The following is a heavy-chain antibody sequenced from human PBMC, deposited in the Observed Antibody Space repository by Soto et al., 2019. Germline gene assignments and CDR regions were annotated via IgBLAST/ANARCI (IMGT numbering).Heavy chain of an antibody. CDR2: IYPGDSDT. V-gene: IGHV5-51*01. D-gene: IGHD2-2*01. J-gene: IGHJ6*03. Sequence: GESLKISCKGSGYSFTSYWIGWVRQMPGKGLEWMGIIYPGDSDTRYSPSFQGQVTISADKSISTAYLQWSSLKASDTAMYYCARQIRSSYQLLGYYYYMDVWGKGTTVTVSS. CDR1: GYSFTSYW. CDR3: ARQIRSSYQLLGYYYYMDV.